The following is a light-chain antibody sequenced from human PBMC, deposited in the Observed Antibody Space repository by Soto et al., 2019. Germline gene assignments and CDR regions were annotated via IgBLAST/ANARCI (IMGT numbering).Light chain of an antibody. CDR2: RDT. CDR3: QVWDSSTYV. V-gene: IGLV3-9*01. CDR1: NIGSKN. J-gene: IGLJ1*01. Sequence: SYELTQPHSVSVALGQTARITCGGNNIGSKNVHWYQQRPGQAPVLVIYRDTNRPSGIPERFSGSNSGTTATLTISRAQAGDEADYYCQVWDSSTYVFGTGTKLTVL.